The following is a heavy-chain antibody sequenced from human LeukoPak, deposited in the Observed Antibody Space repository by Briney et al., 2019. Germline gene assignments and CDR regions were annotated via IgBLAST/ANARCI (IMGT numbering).Heavy chain of an antibody. CDR3: AALLGGPHPGY. CDR2: IYSSGST. Sequence: GGSLRLSCAASGFNVSNNYMTWVRQAPGKGLEWVSLIYSSGSTYYADSVKGRFTISRDNAKNSLYLQMNSLRAEDTAVYYCAALLGGPHPGYWGQGTLVTVSS. D-gene: IGHD7-27*01. CDR1: GFNVSNNY. J-gene: IGHJ4*02. V-gene: IGHV3-53*01.